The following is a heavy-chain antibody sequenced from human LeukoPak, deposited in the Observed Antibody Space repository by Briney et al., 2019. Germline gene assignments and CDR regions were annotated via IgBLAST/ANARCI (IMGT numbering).Heavy chain of an antibody. J-gene: IGHJ4*02. Sequence: SVKVSCKASGGTFSSYAISWVRQAPGQGLEWMGRIIPIFGTANYAQKFQGRVTIITDESTSTAYMELSSLRSEDTAVYYCATSRTSYGVGFDYWGQGTLVTVSS. CDR1: GGTFSSYA. CDR2: IIPIFGTA. CDR3: ATSRTSYGVGFDY. D-gene: IGHD4-17*01. V-gene: IGHV1-69*05.